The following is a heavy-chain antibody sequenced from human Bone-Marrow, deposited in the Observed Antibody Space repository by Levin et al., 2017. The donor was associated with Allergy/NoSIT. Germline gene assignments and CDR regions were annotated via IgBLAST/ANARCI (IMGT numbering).Heavy chain of an antibody. J-gene: IGHJ3*02. CDR1: GGSFSGYY. D-gene: IGHD6-19*01. CDR2: INHSGST. CDR3: ARGGYSGGWWGDDDFDI. Sequence: SETLSLTCAVYGGSFSGYYWSWIRQPPGKGLEWIGEINHSGSTNYNPSLKSRVTISVDTSKNQSFLKLSSVSAADTGVYYCARGGYSGGWWGDDDFDISGQGTMVTVST. V-gene: IGHV4-34*01.